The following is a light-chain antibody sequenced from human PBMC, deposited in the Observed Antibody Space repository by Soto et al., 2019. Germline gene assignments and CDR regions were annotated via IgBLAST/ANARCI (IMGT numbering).Light chain of an antibody. Sequence: EIVMTQSPATLSVSPGERATLSCRASQSIRTNLAWYQQKPGQAPRLLIYDASTRTTGIPARFSGSGSGTEFTLTISTLQSEDSAVFYCQQYNDGPPWTFGQGTKLEIK. CDR1: QSIRTN. CDR3: QQYNDGPPWT. V-gene: IGKV3-15*01. J-gene: IGKJ1*01. CDR2: DAS.